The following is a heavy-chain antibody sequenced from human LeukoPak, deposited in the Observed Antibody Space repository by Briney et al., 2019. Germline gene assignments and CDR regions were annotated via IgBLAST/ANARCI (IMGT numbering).Heavy chain of an antibody. CDR2: INWNGGST. J-gene: IGHJ4*02. V-gene: IGHV3-20*01. CDR3: ARGTHYYDSSGYYYPFDY. CDR1: GFTFSSYS. D-gene: IGHD3-22*01. Sequence: PGGSLRLSCAASGFTFSSYSMNWVRQAPGKGLEWVSGINWNGGSTGYADSVKGRFTISRDNAKNSLYLQMNSLRAEDTALYHCARGTHYYDSSGYYYPFDYWGQGTLVTVSS.